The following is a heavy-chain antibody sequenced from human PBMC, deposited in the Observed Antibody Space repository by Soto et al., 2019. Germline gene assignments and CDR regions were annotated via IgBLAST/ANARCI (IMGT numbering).Heavy chain of an antibody. CDR1: GGSISSYY. CDR2: ISGSGGGT. V-gene: IGHV3-23*01. J-gene: IGHJ4*02. CDR3: ANHLRHGSQDY. D-gene: IGHD2-15*01. Sequence: ETLSLTCTVSGGSISSYYWSWVRQAPGKGLEWVSLISGSGGGTYYADSVKGRFTISRDNSKNTLYLQMNSLRAEDTAVFYCANHLRHGSQDYRAQGTLVPVSA.